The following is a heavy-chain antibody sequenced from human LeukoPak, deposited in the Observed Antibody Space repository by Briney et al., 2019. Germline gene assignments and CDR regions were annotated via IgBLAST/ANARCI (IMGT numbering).Heavy chain of an antibody. J-gene: IGHJ4*02. V-gene: IGHV3-30*19. D-gene: IGHD4-17*01. CDR2: ISYDGGNK. Sequence: GRPLRLSCAASGFTFSYYGMHWVRQAPGKGLEWVAVISYDGGNKYYADSVKGRFTISRDNSKNTLYLQMNSLRAEDTAVYYCTRNPYGDYNFDYWGQGTLVTVSS. CDR1: GFTFSYYG. CDR3: TRNPYGDYNFDY.